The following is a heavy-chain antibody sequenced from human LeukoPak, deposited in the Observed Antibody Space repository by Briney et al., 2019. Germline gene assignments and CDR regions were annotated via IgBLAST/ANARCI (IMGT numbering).Heavy chain of an antibody. D-gene: IGHD3-3*01. CDR1: GGSFSGYY. CDR3: ARGPHYDFWSGPPELDP. CDR2: INHSGST. Sequence: KPSETLSLTCAVYGGSFSGYYWSWIRQPPGKWLEWIGEINHSGSTNYNPSLKSRVTISVDTSKNQFSLKLSSVTAADTAVYYCARGPHYDFWSGPPELDPWGQGTLVTVSS. J-gene: IGHJ5*02. V-gene: IGHV4-34*01.